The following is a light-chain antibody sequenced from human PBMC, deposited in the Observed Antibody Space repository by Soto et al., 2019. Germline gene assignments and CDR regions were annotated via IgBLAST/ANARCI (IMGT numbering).Light chain of an antibody. CDR2: DAS. V-gene: IGKV3-11*01. J-gene: IGKJ4*01. Sequence: EIVLTQSPATLSLSPGERATLSCRASRGIDTYLAWSQQKRGQAPRLLIYDASNRTTGIPARFSCGGSGTDFTLSIRSLETADFAVYYCQQRSSWPLTFGGGDQGGDQT. CDR3: QQRSSWPLT. CDR1: RGIDTY.